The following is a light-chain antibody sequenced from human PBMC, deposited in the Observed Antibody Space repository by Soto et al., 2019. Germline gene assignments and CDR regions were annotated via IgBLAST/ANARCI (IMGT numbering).Light chain of an antibody. CDR3: SSYTSSSTRV. V-gene: IGLV2-14*01. CDR1: SSDVGGYNS. CDR2: EVT. J-gene: IGLJ1*01. Sequence: QSVLTQPASVSGSPGQSITISCTGTSSDVGGYNSVSWYQQHPGIAPKLVIYEVTNRPSGISNRFSGSKSGNTASLTISGLQAEDEADYYCSSYTSSSTRVFGTGTKVTVL.